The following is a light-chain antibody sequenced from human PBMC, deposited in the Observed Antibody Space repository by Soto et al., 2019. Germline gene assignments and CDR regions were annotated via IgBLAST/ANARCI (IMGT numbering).Light chain of an antibody. CDR2: GAS. V-gene: IGKV3-15*01. CDR3: QQYNNWPYT. CDR1: QSVSSN. Sequence: EIVMTQSPATLSVSPGERATLSCRASQSVSSNLAWYQQKPGQAPRLLIYGASTRATGIPAWFSGSGSGTEFPLTISSVQSEDFAVYYGQQYNNWPYTFGRGPKLEIK. J-gene: IGKJ2*01.